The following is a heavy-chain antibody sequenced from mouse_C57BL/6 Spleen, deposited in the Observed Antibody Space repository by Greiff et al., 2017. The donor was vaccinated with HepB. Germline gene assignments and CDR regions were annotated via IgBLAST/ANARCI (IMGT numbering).Heavy chain of an antibody. CDR2: ISGGGGNT. D-gene: IGHD1-1*01. J-gene: IGHJ2*01. CDR3: AFPYYYGSSFDY. Sequence: EVQVVESGGGLVKPGGSLKLSCAASGFTFSSYTMSWVRQTPEKRLEWVATISGGGGNTYYPDSVKGRFTISRDNAKNTLYLQMSSLRSEDTALYYCAFPYYYGSSFDYWGQGTTLTVSS. CDR1: GFTFSSYT. V-gene: IGHV5-9*01.